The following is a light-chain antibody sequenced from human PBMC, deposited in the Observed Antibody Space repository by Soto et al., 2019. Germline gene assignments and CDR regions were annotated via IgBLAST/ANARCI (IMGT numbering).Light chain of an antibody. CDR1: QTISGW. J-gene: IGKJ1*01. CDR3: QQYNSYWT. V-gene: IGKV1-5*01. CDR2: DAS. Sequence: DIQMTQSPSTLFASVGDTVTITCRASQTISGWLALYQQRPGKAPNLLIFDASTLESGVPSRFSGSGSGTTFTLTISSLQSDDFATYYCQQYNSYWTFGQGTKVDIK.